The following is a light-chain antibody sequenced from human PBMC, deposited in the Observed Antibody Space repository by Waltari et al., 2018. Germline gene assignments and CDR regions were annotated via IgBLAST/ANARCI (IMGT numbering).Light chain of an antibody. Sequence: EIVLTQSPATLSLSPGERATLSCRASQSVSSYLAWYQQTPGQAPRLLIYDASNRATGIPARFSGSGSGTDFTLTISSLEPEDFAVYYCQQRSNWLWTFGQGTKVEIK. CDR2: DAS. CDR3: QQRSNWLWT. V-gene: IGKV3-11*01. CDR1: QSVSSY. J-gene: IGKJ1*01.